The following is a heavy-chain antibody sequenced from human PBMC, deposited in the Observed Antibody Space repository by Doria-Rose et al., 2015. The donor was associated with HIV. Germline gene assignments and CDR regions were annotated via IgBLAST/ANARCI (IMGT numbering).Heavy chain of an antibody. V-gene: IGHV4-4*02. D-gene: IGHD7-27*01. Sequence: QVQLQESGPGLVKPSGTLSLSCAVSGGSIDSSDWWSWVRQPPGKGLDWIGEIHHSGSTNNNPSLKSRVTISVDTPKNQFSLNLNSVAAADTAVYYCARAEGAAFSTTWGIDHWGQGILVTVSS. CDR1: GGSIDSSDW. J-gene: IGHJ4*02. CDR2: IHHSGST. CDR3: ARAEGAAFSTTWGIDH.